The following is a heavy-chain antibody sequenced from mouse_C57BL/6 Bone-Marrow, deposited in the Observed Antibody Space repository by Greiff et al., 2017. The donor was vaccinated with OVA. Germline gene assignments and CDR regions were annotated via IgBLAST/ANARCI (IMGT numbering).Heavy chain of an antibody. CDR3: ARDYDGEAYYFDY. V-gene: IGHV1-75*01. J-gene: IGHJ2*01. CDR2: IFPGSGST. CDR1: GYTFTDYY. Sequence: VKLMESGPELVKPGASVKISCKASGYTFTDYYINWVKQRPGQGLEWIGWIFPGSGSTYYNEKFKGKATLTVDKSSSTAYMLLSSLTSEDSAVYFCARDYDGEAYYFDYWGQGTTLTVSS. D-gene: IGHD2-4*01.